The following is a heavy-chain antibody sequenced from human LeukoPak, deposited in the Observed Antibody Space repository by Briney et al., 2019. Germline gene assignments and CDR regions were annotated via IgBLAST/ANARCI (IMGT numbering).Heavy chain of an antibody. CDR2: IKQDGSQK. Sequence: GGSLRLSCAASGFTFSSYWVTWVRQAPGKGLEWVANIKQDGSQKYYVDSVKVRFTISRDNAKNSLYLQMNSLRAEDTAVYYCASKVVAVASVGTWGQGTLVTVSS. J-gene: IGHJ5*02. D-gene: IGHD6-19*01. CDR1: GFTFSSYW. CDR3: ASKVVAVASVGT. V-gene: IGHV3-7*01.